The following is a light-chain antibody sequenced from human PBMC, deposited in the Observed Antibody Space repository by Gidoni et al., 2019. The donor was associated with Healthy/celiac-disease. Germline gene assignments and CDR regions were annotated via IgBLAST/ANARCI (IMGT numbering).Light chain of an antibody. V-gene: IGKV1-39*01. CDR2: AAS. CDR1: QSISSS. CDR3: QQGYSTPLT. J-gene: IGKJ4*01. Sequence: DIQLTQSPSSLSASVGDRVTITCRASQSISSSLNWYQQKPGKAPKLLIYAASSLQSGVPSRFSGSGTGAGFTLTINSLQPGSFATYFCQQGYSTPLTFGGGTKVEIK.